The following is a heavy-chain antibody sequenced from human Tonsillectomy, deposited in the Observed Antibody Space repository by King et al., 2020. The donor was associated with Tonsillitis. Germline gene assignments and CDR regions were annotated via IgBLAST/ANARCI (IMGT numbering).Heavy chain of an antibody. CDR3: AHSSSQGHYGWFDP. Sequence: TLKESGPTLVKPTQTLTLTCTFSGFSLSTSGVGVGWIRQPPGKALECLALIYWNDDKRYSPSLKSRLTITKDTSKNQVVLTMTNMDPVDTATYDCAHSSSQGHYGWFDPWGQGTLVNVSA. V-gene: IGHV2-5*01. D-gene: IGHD4-17*01. J-gene: IGHJ5*02. CDR1: GFSLSTSGVG. CDR2: IYWNDDK.